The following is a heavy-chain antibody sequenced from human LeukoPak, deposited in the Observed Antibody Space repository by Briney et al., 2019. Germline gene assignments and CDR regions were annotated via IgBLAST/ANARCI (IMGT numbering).Heavy chain of an antibody. CDR2: ISYDGSNK. J-gene: IGHJ4*02. V-gene: IGHV3-30*18. Sequence: GGSLRLSCAASGFTFSSYGMHWARQAPGKGLEWVAVISYDGSNKYYADSVKGRFTISRDNSKNTMYLQMNSLRAEDTAVYYCAKDSSNGSGSSLTYYFDYWGQGTLVTVSS. D-gene: IGHD3-10*01. CDR1: GFTFSSYG. CDR3: AKDSSNGSGSSLTYYFDY.